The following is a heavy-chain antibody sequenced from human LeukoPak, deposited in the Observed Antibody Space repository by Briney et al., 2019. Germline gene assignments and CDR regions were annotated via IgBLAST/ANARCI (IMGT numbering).Heavy chain of an antibody. CDR3: AKGYSSGCYPFDY. CDR2: ITWDSGTT. V-gene: IGHV3-43*01. CDR1: GFTFDDCT. Sequence: GGSLRLSCAASGFTFDDCTMHWVRQAPGKSLEWVSLITWDSGTTYYKDSVKGRFTISRDNSKNSLYLQMNSLRTEDTALYYCAKGYSSGCYPFDYWGRGTLVTVSP. J-gene: IGHJ4*02. D-gene: IGHD6-19*01.